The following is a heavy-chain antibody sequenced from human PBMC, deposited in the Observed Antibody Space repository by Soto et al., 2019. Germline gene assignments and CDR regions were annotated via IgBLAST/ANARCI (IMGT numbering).Heavy chain of an antibody. CDR2: IYYSGST. Sequence: QVQLQESGPGLVKPSQTLSLTCTVSGGSISSGGYYWSWIRQHPGKGLEWIGYIYYSGSTYYNPSLKSRVTIAVDTSKNQCSLKLSSVTAADTAVYYCARVGRSCFGVRYYGMDVWGQGTTVTVSS. CDR3: ARVGRSCFGVRYYGMDV. D-gene: IGHD3-10*01. V-gene: IGHV4-31*03. J-gene: IGHJ6*02. CDR1: GGSISSGGYY.